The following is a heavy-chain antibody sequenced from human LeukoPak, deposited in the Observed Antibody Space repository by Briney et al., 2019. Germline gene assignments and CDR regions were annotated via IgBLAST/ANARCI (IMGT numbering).Heavy chain of an antibody. J-gene: IGHJ4*02. D-gene: IGHD7-27*01. V-gene: IGHV4-39*02. CDR1: GGSINTFNHY. CDR3: ARLDWGSRGSGSFDI. Sequence: SETLSLTCTVSGGSINTFNHYWGWNRQPPGQGLEWIGSTYYSGNTYYDTSLKSRVAMSVDTSKNHFSLKVRSVTAADTAVYFCARLDWGSRGSGSFDIWGQGTLVIVSS. CDR2: TYYSGNT.